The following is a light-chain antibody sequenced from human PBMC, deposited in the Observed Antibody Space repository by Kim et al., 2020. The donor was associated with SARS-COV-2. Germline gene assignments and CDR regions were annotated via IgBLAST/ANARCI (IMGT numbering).Light chain of an antibody. CDR3: SSYAGTNNFYV. J-gene: IGLJ1*01. CDR2: DVN. Sequence: AVTIFCTGTSREVGGYNFVSWHQQHPGKAPKLSMYDVNKRPSGVPNRFSGSKSGNTASLTVSGLQAEDEADYYCSSYAGTNNFYVFGTGTKVTVL. CDR1: SREVGGYNF. V-gene: IGLV2-8*01.